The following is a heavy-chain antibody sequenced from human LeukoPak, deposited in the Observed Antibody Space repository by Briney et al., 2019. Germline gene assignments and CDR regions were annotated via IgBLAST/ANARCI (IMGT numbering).Heavy chain of an antibody. D-gene: IGHD1-26*01. J-gene: IGHJ6*02. CDR1: GYTFISSW. V-gene: IGHV5-51*01. CDR3: ARREPRGSNYGVDV. CDR2: IYPGDSDT. Sequence: GESLKISCKASGYTFISSWIGWVRQMPGKGLEWVGVIYPGDSDTRYSPSFQGQVTISADKSISTAYLQWSSLKASDTAMYYCARREPRGSNYGVDVWGQGTTVTVSS.